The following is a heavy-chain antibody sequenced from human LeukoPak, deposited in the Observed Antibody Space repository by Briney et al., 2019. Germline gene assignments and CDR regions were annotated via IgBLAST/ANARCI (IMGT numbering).Heavy chain of an antibody. V-gene: IGHV3-21*01. CDR3: AVSPTRSGYYPGY. CDR2: ISSSSSYI. CDR1: GFTFSSYS. J-gene: IGHJ4*02. D-gene: IGHD3-3*01. Sequence: GSLRLSCAASGFTFSSYSMNWVRQAPGKGLEWVSSISSSSSYIYYADSVKGRFTISRDNAKNSLYLQMNSLRAEDTAVYYCAVSPTRSGYYPGYWGQGTLVTVSS.